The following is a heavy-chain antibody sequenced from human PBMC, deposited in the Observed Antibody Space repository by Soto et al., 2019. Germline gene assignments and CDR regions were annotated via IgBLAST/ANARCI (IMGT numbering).Heavy chain of an antibody. Sequence: EVQLVQSGAEVKRPGESLRISFKGSGYSFTTYWISWVRQMPGKGLEWMGRIDPSDSNTNYSPSFQGHVTISADKSISTAYLQWSSLKASDTAMYYCARRHSSSSAFDPWGQGTLVTVSS. CDR3: ARRHSSSSAFDP. J-gene: IGHJ5*02. CDR1: GYSFTTYW. CDR2: IDPSDSNT. D-gene: IGHD6-13*01. V-gene: IGHV5-10-1*01.